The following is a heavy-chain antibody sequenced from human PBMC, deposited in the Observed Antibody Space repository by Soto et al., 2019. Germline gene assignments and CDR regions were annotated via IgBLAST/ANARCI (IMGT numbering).Heavy chain of an antibody. J-gene: IGHJ6*02. CDR2: ISSSSSSM. CDR3: ARDWTYCSGGSCYYGMDV. Sequence: EVQLVESGGGFVQPGGSLRLSCAASGFSFSAYRMNWVRRAPGKGLEWVSYISSSSSSMYYAGSVKGRFTISRDNAQNALFLQMNSLTDEDTAVYYCARDWTYCSGGSCYYGMDVWGQGTTVTVSS. V-gene: IGHV3-48*02. CDR1: GFSFSAYR. D-gene: IGHD2-15*01.